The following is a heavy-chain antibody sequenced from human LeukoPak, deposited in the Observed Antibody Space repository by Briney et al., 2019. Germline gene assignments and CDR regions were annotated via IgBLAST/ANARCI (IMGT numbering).Heavy chain of an antibody. Sequence: GRSLRLSCAASGFTFDDYGMHWVRQAPGKGLEWVSGISWNSGSIGYADSVKGRFTISRDNAKNSLYLQMDSLRPEDTALYYCAKDYTPMVRGVDYWGQGTLVTVSS. D-gene: IGHD5-18*01. CDR2: ISWNSGSI. CDR1: GFTFDDYG. J-gene: IGHJ4*02. V-gene: IGHV3-9*01. CDR3: AKDYTPMVRGVDY.